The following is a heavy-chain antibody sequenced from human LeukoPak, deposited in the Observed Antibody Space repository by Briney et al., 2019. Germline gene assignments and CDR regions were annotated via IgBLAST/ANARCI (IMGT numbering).Heavy chain of an antibody. Sequence: SETLSLTCTVSGGSISSSSYYWGWIRQTPGKGLEWIGSVFYNGNTYYNPSLKSRVTISVDTSKNQFSLRLTSVTAADTAVYYCAKHGEDSSGYYADFFDHCGQGTLVTVSS. CDR2: VFYNGNT. D-gene: IGHD3-22*01. CDR3: AKHGEDSSGYYADFFDH. J-gene: IGHJ4*02. V-gene: IGHV4-39*01. CDR1: GGSISSSSYY.